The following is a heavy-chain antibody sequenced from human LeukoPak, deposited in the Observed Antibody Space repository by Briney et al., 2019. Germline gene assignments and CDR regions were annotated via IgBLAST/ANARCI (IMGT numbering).Heavy chain of an antibody. CDR3: AGDQEAEYDDYMDY. Sequence: GGSLRLPSAASGFTFSSYWMSWVRQAPGKGLEWVANIKQDGSEKYYVDSVKGRFTISRDNAKNSLYLQMNSLRAEDTAVYYCAGDQEAEYDDYMDYWGQGTLVTVSS. V-gene: IGHV3-7*03. D-gene: IGHD3-3*01. J-gene: IGHJ4*02. CDR2: IKQDGSEK. CDR1: GFTFSSYW.